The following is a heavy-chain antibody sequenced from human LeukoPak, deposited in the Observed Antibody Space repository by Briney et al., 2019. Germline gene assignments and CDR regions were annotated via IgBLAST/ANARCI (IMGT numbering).Heavy chain of an antibody. Sequence: GGSLRLSCAASGFTFSHYAMHWVRQAPGKGLEWVSVIYSGGTTYNADSVKGRFTISRDNSLNTLDLQMTTLRAEDTAVYYCARENSRLDAFDIWGQGTMVTVSS. D-gene: IGHD4-23*01. CDR1: GFTFSHYA. CDR3: ARENSRLDAFDI. J-gene: IGHJ3*02. V-gene: IGHV3-66*01. CDR2: IYSGGTT.